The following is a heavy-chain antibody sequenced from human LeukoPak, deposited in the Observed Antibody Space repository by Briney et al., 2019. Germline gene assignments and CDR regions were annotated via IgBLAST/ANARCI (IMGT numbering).Heavy chain of an antibody. CDR1: GFTFSNAY. J-gene: IGHJ4*02. D-gene: IGHD2-21*01. CDR3: ITPLPYSAQ. CDR2: IKPKTDGETT. Sequence: PGGSLRLSCAASGFTFSNAYMNWVRQAPGKGLEWVGRIKPKTDGETTEYAAPVKGRFSISRDDSKNMLYVKMNSMKTEDRGVYYCITPLPYSAQGAQGTLVTVSS. V-gene: IGHV3-15*07.